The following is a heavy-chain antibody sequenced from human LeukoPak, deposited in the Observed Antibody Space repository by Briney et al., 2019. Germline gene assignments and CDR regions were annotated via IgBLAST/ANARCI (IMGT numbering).Heavy chain of an antibody. D-gene: IGHD2-21*01. Sequence: SQTLSLTCAVSGDSISSGDYSWSWIRQPSGKGLEWIWYIFHSGHSFYNPSLKSRITISVDKSKNQFSLRLTSVTAADTAVYYCARELWFVNAPGSWFDPWGQGTLVTVSS. CDR2: IFHSGHS. V-gene: IGHV4-30-2*01. CDR3: ARELWFVNAPGSWFDP. CDR1: GDSISSGDYS. J-gene: IGHJ5*02.